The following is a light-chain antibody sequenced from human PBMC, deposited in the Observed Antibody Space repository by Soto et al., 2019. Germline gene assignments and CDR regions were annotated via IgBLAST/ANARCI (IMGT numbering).Light chain of an antibody. V-gene: IGKV3-20*01. CDR2: GAS. CDR1: QSVSNSD. J-gene: IGKJ1*01. Sequence: EIVLTQSPGTLSLSPGERATLFCRASQSVSNSDLAWYQQKPGQAPRLLIYGASSRATGIPDRFSGSGSGTDFTLTINRLEPDDVAVYYCQQYGSSPWTFGKGTKVELK. CDR3: QQYGSSPWT.